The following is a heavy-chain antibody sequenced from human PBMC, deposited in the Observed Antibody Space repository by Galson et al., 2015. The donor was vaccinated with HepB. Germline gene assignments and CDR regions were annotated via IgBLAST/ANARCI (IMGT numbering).Heavy chain of an antibody. CDR3: AREGPYDFWSGYTFDY. J-gene: IGHJ4*02. CDR2: IWYDGSNK. V-gene: IGHV3-33*01. CDR1: GFTFSSYG. Sequence: SLRLSCAASGFTFSSYGMHWVRQAPGKGLEWVAVIWYDGSNKYYADSVKGRFTISRDNSKNTLYLQMNSLRAEDTAVYYCAREGPYDFWSGYTFDYWGQGTLVTVSS. D-gene: IGHD3-3*01.